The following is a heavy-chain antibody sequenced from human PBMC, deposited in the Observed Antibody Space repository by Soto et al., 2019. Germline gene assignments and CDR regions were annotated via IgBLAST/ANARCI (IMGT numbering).Heavy chain of an antibody. D-gene: IGHD5-12*01. J-gene: IGHJ4*02. CDR2: ISSGSSDT. V-gene: IGHV3-21*01. CDR1: GFTFSRVS. CDR3: ARELNLGLVAPDY. Sequence: TGGSLRLSCEASGFTFSRVSMNWVRQVPGKGLEWVASISSGSSDTWYADSVKGRFTISRDNSKNTLYLQMNSLRAEDTAVYDFARELNLGLVAPDYWGQGTLVTVSS.